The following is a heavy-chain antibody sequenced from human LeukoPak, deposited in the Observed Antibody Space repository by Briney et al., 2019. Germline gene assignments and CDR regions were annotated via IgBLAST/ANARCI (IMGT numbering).Heavy chain of an antibody. D-gene: IGHD5-18*01. CDR1: GFTFSSYS. V-gene: IGHV3-48*02. Sequence: GGSLRLSCAASGFTFSSYSMTWVRQAPGKGLEWVSYISSSSSTIYYADSVKGRFTISRDNAKNSLYLQMNSLRDEDTAVYYCARVPRGYSYGYLSDYWGQGTLVTVSS. J-gene: IGHJ4*02. CDR2: ISSSSSTI. CDR3: ARVPRGYSYGYLSDY.